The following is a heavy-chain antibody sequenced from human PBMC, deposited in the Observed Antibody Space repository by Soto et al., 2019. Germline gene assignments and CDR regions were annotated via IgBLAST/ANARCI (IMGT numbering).Heavy chain of an antibody. V-gene: IGHV4-34*01. CDR2: INHSGST. Sequence: PSETLSLTCAVYGGSFSGYYWSWIRQPPGKGLEWIGEINHSGSTNYNPSLKSRVTISVDTSKNQFSLKLSSVTAADTAVYYCARGVWYFDYWGQGTLVTVSS. CDR3: ARGVWYFDY. D-gene: IGHD2-21*01. J-gene: IGHJ4*02. CDR1: GGSFSGYY.